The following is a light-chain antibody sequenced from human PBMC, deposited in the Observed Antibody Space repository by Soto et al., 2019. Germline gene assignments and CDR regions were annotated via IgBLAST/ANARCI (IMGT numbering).Light chain of an antibody. CDR2: DAS. J-gene: IGKJ1*01. Sequence: DIQMTQSPSTLSSSVGDRVTITCRASQSISSWLAWYQQKPGKAPTLLIYDASSLESGVPSRFSGSGSGTDFTLTISSLQPDDFATYYCQQYNSYSGTFGQGTKVEIK. V-gene: IGKV1-5*01. CDR1: QSISSW. CDR3: QQYNSYSGT.